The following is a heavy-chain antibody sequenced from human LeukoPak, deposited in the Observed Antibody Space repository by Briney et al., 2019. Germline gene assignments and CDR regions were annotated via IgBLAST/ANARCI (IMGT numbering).Heavy chain of an antibody. Sequence: GGSLRLSCAASGFTFSSYGMSWVRQAPGKGLEWVSAISGSGGSTYYADSVKGRFTISRDNSKNTLYLQMNSLRAEDTAVYYCARAEYYYDSSGYGSENFDYWGQGTLVTVSS. J-gene: IGHJ4*02. V-gene: IGHV3-23*01. CDR2: ISGSGGST. D-gene: IGHD3-22*01. CDR1: GFTFSSYG. CDR3: ARAEYYYDSSGYGSENFDY.